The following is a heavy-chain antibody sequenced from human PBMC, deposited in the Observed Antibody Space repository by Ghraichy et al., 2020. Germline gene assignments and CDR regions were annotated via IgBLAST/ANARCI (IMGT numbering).Heavy chain of an antibody. J-gene: IGHJ4*02. D-gene: IGHD6-19*01. Sequence: GGSLRLSCAASGFTFSSYWMHWVRQAPGKGLVWVSRINTDGSSTSYADSVKGRFTISRDDAENTLYLQMNSLRVEDTAVYYCVRSSGWPDYWGQGTLVTVSS. CDR3: VRSSGWPDY. CDR2: INTDGSST. V-gene: IGHV3-74*01. CDR1: GFTFSSYW.